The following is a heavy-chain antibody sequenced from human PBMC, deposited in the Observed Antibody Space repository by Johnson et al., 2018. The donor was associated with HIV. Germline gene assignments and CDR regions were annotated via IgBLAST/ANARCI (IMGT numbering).Heavy chain of an antibody. Sequence: MQLVESGGGVVQPGRSLRLSCAASGFTFSSYAMHWVRQAPGKGLEWVAVISYDGSNKYYAASVKGRFTISRDNSKNTLYLQMNSLRAEDTAVYYCARGGARSSGYYSAFDIWGQGTMVTVSS. V-gene: IGHV3-30-3*01. CDR3: ARGGARSSGYYSAFDI. CDR1: GFTFSSYA. CDR2: ISYDGSNK. J-gene: IGHJ3*02. D-gene: IGHD3-22*01.